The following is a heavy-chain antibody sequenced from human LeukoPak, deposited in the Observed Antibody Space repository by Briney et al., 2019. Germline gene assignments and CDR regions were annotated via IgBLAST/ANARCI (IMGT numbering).Heavy chain of an antibody. CDR1: GFTFSSYA. CDR2: ISSSGSTI. J-gene: IGHJ4*02. CDR3: ARVDYYDSSGFD. D-gene: IGHD3-22*01. Sequence: GGSLRLSCAASGFTFSSYAMNWVRQAPGKGLEWVSYISSSGSTIYYADSVKGRFTISRDNAKNSLYLQMNSLRAEDTAVYYCARVDYYDSSGFDWGQGTLVTVSS. V-gene: IGHV3-48*03.